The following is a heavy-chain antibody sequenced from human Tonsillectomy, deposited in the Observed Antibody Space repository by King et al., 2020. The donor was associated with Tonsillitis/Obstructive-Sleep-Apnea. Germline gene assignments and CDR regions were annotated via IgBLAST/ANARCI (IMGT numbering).Heavy chain of an antibody. V-gene: IGHV3-30*15. D-gene: IGHD5-12*01. CDR3: ARDHSGYYQSAFDI. Sequence: VQLVESGGGVVQPGRSLRLSCAASGFTFSSYAMHWVRQAPGKGLEWVATISYDGSNKYYADSVKGRFTISRDKSKNTLYLQMSSLRVEDTAIYYCARDHSGYYQSAFDIWGQGTMVTVSS. J-gene: IGHJ3*02. CDR2: ISYDGSNK. CDR1: GFTFSSYA.